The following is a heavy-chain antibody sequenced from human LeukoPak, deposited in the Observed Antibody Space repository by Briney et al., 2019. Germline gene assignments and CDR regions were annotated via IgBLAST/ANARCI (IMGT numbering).Heavy chain of an antibody. D-gene: IGHD6-25*01. V-gene: IGHV3-23*01. J-gene: IGHJ4*02. CDR3: ARADGSGYYVEF. CDR1: GFTFSSYA. CDR2: ISGSGGST. Sequence: GGSLRLSCAASGFTFSSYAMSWVRQAPGKGLEWVSAISGSGGSTYYADSVKGRFTISRDNAKNTLYLQMNSLRAEDTAVYYCARADGSGYYVEFWGQGTLVTVSS.